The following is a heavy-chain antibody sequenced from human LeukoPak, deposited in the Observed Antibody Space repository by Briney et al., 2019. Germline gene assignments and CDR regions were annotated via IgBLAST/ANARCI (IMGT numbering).Heavy chain of an antibody. Sequence: PGGSLRLSCAASSFTFSSYWMHWVRQAPGKGLVWVSRINTDGRSTSYADSVKGRFTISRDNAKNTLYLQMNSLRAEDTAVYYCARAGAAPLTDYWGQGTLVTVSS. CDR1: SFTFSSYW. V-gene: IGHV3-74*01. J-gene: IGHJ4*02. CDR3: ARAGAAPLTDY. CDR2: INTDGRST. D-gene: IGHD6-13*01.